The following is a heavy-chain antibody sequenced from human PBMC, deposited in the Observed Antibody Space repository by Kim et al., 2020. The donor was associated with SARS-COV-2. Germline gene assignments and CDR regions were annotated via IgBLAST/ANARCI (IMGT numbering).Heavy chain of an antibody. CDR3: ARDGLMLSSGLAKGYFDY. D-gene: IGHD3-10*01. CDR1: GYTFTSYA. CDR2: INAGNGNT. V-gene: IGHV1-3*01. J-gene: IGHJ4*02. Sequence: ASVKVSCKASGYTFTSYAMHWVRQAPGQRLEWMGWINAGNGNTKYSQKFQGRVTITRDTSASTAYMELSSLRSEDTAVYYCARDGLMLSSGLAKGYFDYWGQGTLVTVSS.